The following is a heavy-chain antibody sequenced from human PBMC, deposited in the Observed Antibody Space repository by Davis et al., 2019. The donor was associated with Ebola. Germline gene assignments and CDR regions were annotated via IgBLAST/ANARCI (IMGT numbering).Heavy chain of an antibody. J-gene: IGHJ5*02. CDR2: INHTGST. V-gene: IGHV4-34*01. D-gene: IGHD5-24*01. CDR3: ARGVRWLTWGT. Sequence: SETLSLTCAVHGGSFSGYYWSWIRQPPGKGLEWIGEINHTGSTNYNPSLKSRLTISVDTSKNQFSLKLSSVTAADTAVYYCARGVRWLTWGTWCQGTLVTVSS. CDR1: GGSFSGYY.